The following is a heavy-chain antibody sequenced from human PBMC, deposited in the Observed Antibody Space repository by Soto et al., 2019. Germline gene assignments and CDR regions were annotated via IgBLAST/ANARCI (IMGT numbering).Heavy chain of an antibody. CDR1: GGSISSYY. CDR2: IYTSGST. J-gene: IGHJ5*02. V-gene: IGHV4-4*07. D-gene: IGHD3-10*01. Sequence: PSETLSLTCTVSGGSISSYYWSWIRQPAGKGLEWIGRIYTSGSTNYNPSLKSRVTMSVDTSKNQFSLKLSSVTAADTAVYYCARDYYYGSGSYYSNCFDPWGQGTLVTVS. CDR3: ARDYYYGSGSYYSNCFDP.